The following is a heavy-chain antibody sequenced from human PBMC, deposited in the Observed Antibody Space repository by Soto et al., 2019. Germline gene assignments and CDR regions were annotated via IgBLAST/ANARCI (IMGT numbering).Heavy chain of an antibody. V-gene: IGHV3-74*01. D-gene: IGHD2-15*01. J-gene: IGHJ4*02. CDR1: GITFSGFW. Sequence: GGSLRLSCVASGITFSGFWMHWVRQVPGKGLVWVSRINSDGSSTSYADSVKGRFTISRDNAKNTLYLQMNSLRAEDTAVYYCASTVVTGYWGQGTPVTVSS. CDR2: INSDGSST. CDR3: ASTVVTGY.